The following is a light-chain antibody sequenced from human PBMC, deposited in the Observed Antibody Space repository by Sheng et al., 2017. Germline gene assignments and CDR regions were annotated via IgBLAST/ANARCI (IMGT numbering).Light chain of an antibody. J-gene: IGKJ1*01. V-gene: IGKV1-39*01. CDR3: QQSYGTPRT. CDR2: AAS. Sequence: DIQMTQSPSSLSASVGDRVTITCWASQSISNYLNWYQQRPGKAPKLLIYAASSLQSGVPSTFSGSGSGTEFTLTISSLQPEDFATYYCQQSYGTPRTFGQGTKVEIK. CDR1: QSISNY.